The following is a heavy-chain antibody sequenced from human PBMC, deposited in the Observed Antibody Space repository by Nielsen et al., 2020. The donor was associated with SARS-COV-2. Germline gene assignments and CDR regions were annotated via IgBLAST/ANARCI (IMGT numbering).Heavy chain of an antibody. CDR2: IIPTFGTA. Sequence: SVKVSCKASGGTFSSYVISWVRQAPGQGLEWMGGIIPTFGTASYAQKFQDRGTISADESTRTAYMELSSLRSEDTAVYYCVRCSYDILSGDYNIRFKELDPGGLDWGQGTLVTVSS. J-gene: IGHJ4*02. D-gene: IGHD3-9*01. CDR3: VRCSYDILSGDYNIRFKELDPGGLD. V-gene: IGHV1-69*13. CDR1: GGTFSSYV.